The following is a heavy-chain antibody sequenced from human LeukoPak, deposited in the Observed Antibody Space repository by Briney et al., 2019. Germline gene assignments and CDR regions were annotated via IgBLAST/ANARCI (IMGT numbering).Heavy chain of an antibody. CDR1: GFTFSAYS. Sequence: GGSLRLSCAASGFTFSAYSMNWLRQAPGKGLEWVSFISTSSSYINYADSVKGRFTISRDNAKNSLYLHMNSLRAEDTAVYYCARHSTGTTADAFDIWGQGTMVTVSS. CDR2: ISTSSSYI. V-gene: IGHV3-21*01. D-gene: IGHD1-1*01. CDR3: ARHSTGTTADAFDI. J-gene: IGHJ3*02.